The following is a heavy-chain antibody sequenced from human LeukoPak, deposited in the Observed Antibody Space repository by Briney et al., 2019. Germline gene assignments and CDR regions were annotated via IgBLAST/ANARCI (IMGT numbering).Heavy chain of an antibody. CDR2: INHSGST. Sequence: SETLSLTCAVYGGSFSGYYWSWIRQPPGKGLEWIGEINHSGSTNYNPSLKSRVTISVDTSKNQFSLKLSSVTAADTAVYYCARGRVSAYSGSYGYWGQGTLVTVSS. CDR1: GGSFSGYY. D-gene: IGHD1-26*01. V-gene: IGHV4-34*01. J-gene: IGHJ4*02. CDR3: ARGRVSAYSGSYGY.